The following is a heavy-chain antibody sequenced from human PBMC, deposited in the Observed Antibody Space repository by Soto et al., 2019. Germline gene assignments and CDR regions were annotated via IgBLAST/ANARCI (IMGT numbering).Heavy chain of an antibody. D-gene: IGHD5-12*01. CDR1: GGTFGSYA. J-gene: IGHJ4*02. CDR2: IITIFGTV. V-gene: IGHV1-69*13. CDR3: ARHDSVEMATMYYFDY. Sequence: GASVKVSCKASGGTFGSYAISWVRQAPGQGLEWMGGIITIFGTVNYAQKLQGRVTITAAESTSTAYMELSSLRSEDTAVYYCARHDSVEMATMYYFDYWGQGTLVTVSS.